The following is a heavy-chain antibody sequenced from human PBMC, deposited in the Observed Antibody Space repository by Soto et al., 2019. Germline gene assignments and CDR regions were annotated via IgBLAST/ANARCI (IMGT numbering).Heavy chain of an antibody. CDR2: IYRGGGT. J-gene: IGHJ4*02. V-gene: IGHV3-66*04. CDR3: ARHPAYDVDY. Sequence: EVQPVESGGGLVQPGGSLRLSCAASGFTVNSNYMNWVRQAPGKGLEWVSVIYRGGGTYYADSVQGRFTISRDNSKNMVFLEMSSLRAEDTAIYFCARHPAYDVDYWGQGTLVTVSS. D-gene: IGHD3-16*01. CDR1: GFTVNSNY.